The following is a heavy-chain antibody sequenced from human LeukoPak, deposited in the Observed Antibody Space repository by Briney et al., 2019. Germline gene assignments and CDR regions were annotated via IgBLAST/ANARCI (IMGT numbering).Heavy chain of an antibody. J-gene: IGHJ5*02. Sequence: GGSLRLSCAASGFTFSSYSMSWVRQAPGKGLEWVSYISSSSSTIYYADSVRGRFTISRDNAKNSLYLRMNSLRAEDTAMYYCAREGSAFDPWGQGTLVTVSS. CDR1: GFTFSSYS. V-gene: IGHV3-48*01. D-gene: IGHD1-26*01. CDR2: ISSSSSTI. CDR3: AREGSAFDP.